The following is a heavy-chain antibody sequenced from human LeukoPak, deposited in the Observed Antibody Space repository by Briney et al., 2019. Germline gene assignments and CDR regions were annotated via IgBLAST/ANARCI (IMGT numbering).Heavy chain of an antibody. V-gene: IGHV1-24*01. Sequence: GASVKVSCKVSGYTLTELSMHCVRQAPGKGLEWMGGFDPEDGETIYAQKFQGRVTMTEDTSTDTAYMELSSLRSEDTAVYYCATAPIVGATFFDYWGQGTLVTVSS. CDR3: ATAPIVGATFFDY. D-gene: IGHD1-26*01. CDR1: GYTLTELS. CDR2: FDPEDGET. J-gene: IGHJ4*02.